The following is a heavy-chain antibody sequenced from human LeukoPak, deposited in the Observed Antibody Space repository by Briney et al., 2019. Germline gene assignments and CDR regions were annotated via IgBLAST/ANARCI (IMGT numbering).Heavy chain of an antibody. J-gene: IGHJ6*02. CDR2: ISGYNGNT. D-gene: IGHD4-11*01. CDR3: AREWDYSNQPSYGMDV. Sequence: ASVKVSCKASGYTFTSYGISWVRQAPGQGLEWMGWISGYNGNTNYAQKLQGRVTMTTDTSTSTAYMELRSLRSDDTAVYFCAREWDYSNQPSYGMDVWGQGTTVTVSS. CDR1: GYTFTSYG. V-gene: IGHV1-18*01.